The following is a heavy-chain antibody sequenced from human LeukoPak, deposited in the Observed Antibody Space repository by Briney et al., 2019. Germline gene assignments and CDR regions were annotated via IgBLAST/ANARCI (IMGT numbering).Heavy chain of an antibody. J-gene: IGHJ6*02. CDR1: GFTFSSYG. Sequence: GRSLRLSCAASGFTFSSYGMHWVRQTPGRGLEWVAVISYDGSNQFYADSVKGRFTISRDNSKNTLYVQMNSLRAEDTAVYYCAKDRSAYYVYGMDVWGQGTTVTVSS. D-gene: IGHD3-3*01. CDR2: ISYDGSNQ. V-gene: IGHV3-30*18. CDR3: AKDRSAYYVYGMDV.